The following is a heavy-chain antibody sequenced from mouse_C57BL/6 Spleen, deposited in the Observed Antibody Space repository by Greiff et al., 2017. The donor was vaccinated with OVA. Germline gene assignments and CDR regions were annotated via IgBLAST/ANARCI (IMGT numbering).Heavy chain of an antibody. V-gene: IGHV1-64*01. D-gene: IGHD1-1*01. CDR2: IHPNSGST. CDR3: AREDTTVVATCDY. J-gene: IGHJ2*01. CDR1: GYTFTSYW. Sequence: QVQLQQPGAELVKPGASVKLSCKASGYTFTSYWMHWVKQRPGQGLEWIGMIHPNSGSTNYKEKFKSKATLTVDKSSSTAYMQLSSLTSEDSAVYYCAREDTTVVATCDYWGQGTTLTVSS.